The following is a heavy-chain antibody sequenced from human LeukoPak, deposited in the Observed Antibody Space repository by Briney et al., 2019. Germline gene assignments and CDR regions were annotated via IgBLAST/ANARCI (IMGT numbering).Heavy chain of an antibody. CDR3: AKGRDSRDFDY. J-gene: IGHJ4*02. Sequence: GGSLRLSCAASGFTFSSYGMHWVRQAPGKGLEWVAVISYDGSNKYYADSVKGRFTISRDNSKNTLHLQMSSLRAEDTAVYYCAKGRDSRDFDYWGQGTLVTASS. D-gene: IGHD6-13*01. CDR2: ISYDGSNK. V-gene: IGHV3-30*18. CDR1: GFTFSSYG.